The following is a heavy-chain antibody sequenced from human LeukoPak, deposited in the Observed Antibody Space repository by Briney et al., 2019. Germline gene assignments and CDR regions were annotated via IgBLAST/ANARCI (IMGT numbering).Heavy chain of an antibody. Sequence: PGGSLRLSCKGSGFTFTNACMSWVRLAPGKGLEWIGYIQNIGSTNYNPSLKSRVTISVDTSRNQVSLRLSSVTAADTAVYYCAQSTGWPGFDSWGQGTLVTVSS. CDR3: AQSTGWPGFDS. CDR2: IQNIGST. CDR1: GFTFTNAC. V-gene: IGHV4-59*01. J-gene: IGHJ4*02. D-gene: IGHD6-19*01.